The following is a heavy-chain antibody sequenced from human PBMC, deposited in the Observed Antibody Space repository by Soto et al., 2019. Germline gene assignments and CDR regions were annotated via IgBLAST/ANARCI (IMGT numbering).Heavy chain of an antibody. Sequence: LSLTCAVSGYSISSGYYWGWIRQPPGKGLEWIGSIYHSGSTYYNPSLKSRVTISVDTSKNQFSLKLSSVTAADTAVYYCARVRGYSSGWSLDYWGQGTLVTVSS. CDR3: ARVRGYSSGWSLDY. CDR2: IYHSGST. CDR1: GYSISSGYY. J-gene: IGHJ4*02. D-gene: IGHD6-19*01. V-gene: IGHV4-38-2*01.